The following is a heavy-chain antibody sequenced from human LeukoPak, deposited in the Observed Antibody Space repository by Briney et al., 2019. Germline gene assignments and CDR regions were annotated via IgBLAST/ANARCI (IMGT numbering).Heavy chain of an antibody. CDR3: ARVFWADYGGGPFDY. J-gene: IGHJ4*02. Sequence: GGSLRLSCAASGFTFSSYSMNWVRQAPGKGLEWASYISSSSSTIYHADSVKGRFTISRDNAKNSLYLQMNSLRDEDTAVYYCARVFWADYGGGPFDYWGQGTLVTVSS. D-gene: IGHD4/OR15-4a*01. V-gene: IGHV3-48*02. CDR1: GFTFSSYS. CDR2: ISSSSSTI.